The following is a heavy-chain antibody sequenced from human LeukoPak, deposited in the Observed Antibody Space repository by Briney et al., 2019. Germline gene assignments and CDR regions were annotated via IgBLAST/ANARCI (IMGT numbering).Heavy chain of an antibody. Sequence: PSEALSLTCTVSGGSINNFYWSWIRQPPGGGLEWIGYIYYSGTTNYNPYLKSRVTISVDASKNQFSLWLSSVTAADMAVYYCARLARLTLIRGVTGYHSLDVWGKGTKVTVSS. CDR3: ARLARLTLIRGVTGYHSLDV. CDR2: IYYSGTT. V-gene: IGHV4-59*01. J-gene: IGHJ6*04. D-gene: IGHD3-10*01. CDR1: GGSINNFY.